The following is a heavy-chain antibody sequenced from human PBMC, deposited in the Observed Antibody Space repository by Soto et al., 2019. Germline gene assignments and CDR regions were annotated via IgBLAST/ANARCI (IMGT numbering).Heavy chain of an antibody. CDR3: ARVKRDLYSSGWMTLFDY. CDR1: GFSLSTSGMC. J-gene: IGHJ4*02. V-gene: IGHV2-70*01. Sequence: SGPTLVNPTQTLTLTCTFSGFSLSTSGMCVSWIRQPPGKALEWLALIDWDDDKYYSTSLKTRLTISKDTSKNQVVLTMTNMDPVDTATYYCARVKRDLYSSGWMTLFDYWGQGTLVTVSS. D-gene: IGHD6-19*01. CDR2: IDWDDDK.